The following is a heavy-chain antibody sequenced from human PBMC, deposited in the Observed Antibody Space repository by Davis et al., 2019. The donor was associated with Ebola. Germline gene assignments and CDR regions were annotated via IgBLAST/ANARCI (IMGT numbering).Heavy chain of an antibody. D-gene: IGHD2-21*01. CDR1: GFTFSSSW. CDR2: IMPIGSEN. V-gene: IGHV3-7*01. CDR3: ARAYCGGDCLLYYYYGMDV. Sequence: PGGSLRLSCAVSGFTFSSSWTSWVRQAPGKGLEWVANIMPIGSENYYVDSVKGRFTISRDNAKNSLYLQMNSLRAEDTAVYYCARAYCGGDCLLYYYYGMDVWGQGTTVTVSS. J-gene: IGHJ6*02.